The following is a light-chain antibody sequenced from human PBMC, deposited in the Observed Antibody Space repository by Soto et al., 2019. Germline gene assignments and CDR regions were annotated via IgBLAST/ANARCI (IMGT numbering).Light chain of an antibody. Sequence: QAVVTQPPSASGTPGQRVTISCSGSNANIGSNTVNWYQQLPGTAPKLLIYSNNQRPSGVPDRFSGSKSGTSASLAISGLQSEDEADYYCAAWDDSLNGVVFGGGTQLTVL. V-gene: IGLV1-44*01. J-gene: IGLJ2*01. CDR1: NANIGSNT. CDR2: SNN. CDR3: AAWDDSLNGVV.